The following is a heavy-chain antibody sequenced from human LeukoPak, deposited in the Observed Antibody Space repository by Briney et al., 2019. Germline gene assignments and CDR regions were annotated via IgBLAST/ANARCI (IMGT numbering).Heavy chain of an antibody. V-gene: IGHV3-23*01. CDR2: VSGSGGNT. CDR3: AKGLIMITFGGVSYDY. J-gene: IGHJ4*02. CDR1: GFIFSDYG. D-gene: IGHD3-16*01. Sequence: PGGTLRLSCAASGFIFSDYGMSWVRQAPGKGLEWVSAVSGSGGNTFYADSVKGRFTISRDNSKNTLYLQMNSLRAEDTAVYYCAKGLIMITFGGVSYDYWGQGTLVTVSS.